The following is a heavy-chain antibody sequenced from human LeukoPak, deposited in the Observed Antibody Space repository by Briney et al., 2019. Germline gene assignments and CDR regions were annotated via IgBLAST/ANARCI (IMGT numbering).Heavy chain of an antibody. J-gene: IGHJ4*02. CDR3: ARGAPRLRGFDY. CDR2: INHSGST. V-gene: IGHV4-34*01. D-gene: IGHD2-21*01. Sequence: PSETLSLTCAVYGGSFSGYYWSWIRQPPGKGLEWIGEINHSGSTNYNPSLKSRVTISVDTSKNQFSLKLSSVTAADTAVYYCARGAPRLRGFDYWGQGTLVTVSS. CDR1: GGSFSGYY.